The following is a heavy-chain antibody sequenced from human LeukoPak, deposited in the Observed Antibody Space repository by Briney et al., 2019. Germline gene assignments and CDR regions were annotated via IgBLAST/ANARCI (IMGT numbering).Heavy chain of an antibody. CDR1: GGSISSGGYY. V-gene: IGHV4-30-2*01. CDR2: IYHSGST. J-gene: IGHJ3*02. CDR3: ARGIGDLETPATNDAFDI. D-gene: IGHD2-2*01. Sequence: SETLSLTCTVSGGSISSGGYYWSWIRQPPGKGLEWIGYIYHSGSTYYNPSLKSRVTISVDGSKNQFSLKLSSVTAADTAVYYCARGIGDLETPATNDAFDIWGQGTMVTVSS.